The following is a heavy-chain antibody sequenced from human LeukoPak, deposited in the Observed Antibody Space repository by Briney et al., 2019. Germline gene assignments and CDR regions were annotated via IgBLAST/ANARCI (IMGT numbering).Heavy chain of an antibody. CDR3: ARGTLGVVITGFDP. Sequence: SETLSLTCTVSGGSISSSSYYWGWIRQPPGKGLEWIGYIYYSGSTNYNPSLKSRVTISVDTSKNQFSLKLSSVTAADTAVYYCARGTLGVVITGFDPWGQGTLVTVSS. V-gene: IGHV4-61*05. J-gene: IGHJ5*02. D-gene: IGHD3-3*01. CDR2: IYYSGST. CDR1: GGSISSSSYY.